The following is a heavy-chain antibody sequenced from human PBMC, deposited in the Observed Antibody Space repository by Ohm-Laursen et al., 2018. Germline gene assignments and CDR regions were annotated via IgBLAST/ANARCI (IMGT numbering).Heavy chain of an antibody. CDR1: GFTLRDHY. J-gene: IGHJ4*02. D-gene: IGHD2-2*01. V-gene: IGHV3-72*01. CDR2: TRNKANSYTT. CDR3: AKSGSTRDFDY. Sequence: LRLSCAASGFTLRDHYMDWVRQAPGKGLEWVGRTRNKANSYTTEYAASVKGRFTISRDDSKNSMYLQMNSLKTEDTAVYYCAKSGSTRDFDYWGQGTLVTVSS.